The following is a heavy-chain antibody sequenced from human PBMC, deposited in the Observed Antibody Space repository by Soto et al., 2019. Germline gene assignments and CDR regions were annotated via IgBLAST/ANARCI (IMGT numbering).Heavy chain of an antibody. J-gene: IGHJ4*02. CDR3: AREAYSSGGGNYFDY. CDR2: IIPIFGTA. Sequence: EASVKVSCKASGGTFSSYAISWVRQAPGQGLEWMGGIIPIFGTANYAQKFQGRVTITADESTSTAYVELSSLRSEDTAVYYCAREAYSSGGGNYFDYWGQGTLVTVSS. D-gene: IGHD6-19*01. V-gene: IGHV1-69*13. CDR1: GGTFSSYA.